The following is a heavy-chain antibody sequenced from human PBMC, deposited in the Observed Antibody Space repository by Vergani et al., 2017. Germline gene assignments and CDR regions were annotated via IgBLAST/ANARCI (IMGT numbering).Heavy chain of an antibody. Sequence: QVQLQESGPGLVKPSQTLSLTCTVSGGSISSGSYYWSWIRQPAGKGLEWIGRIYTSGSTNYNPSLKSRVTISVDTSKNQFSLKRSSVTAADPAVYYCARRTVVVPAASDAFDIWGQGTMVTVSS. CDR3: ARRTVVVPAASDAFDI. D-gene: IGHD2-2*01. J-gene: IGHJ3*02. CDR2: IYTSGST. CDR1: GGSISSGSYY. V-gene: IGHV4-61*02.